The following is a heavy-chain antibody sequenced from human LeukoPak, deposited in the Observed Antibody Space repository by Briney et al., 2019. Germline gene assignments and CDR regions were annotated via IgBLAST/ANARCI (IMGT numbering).Heavy chain of an antibody. V-gene: IGHV4-59*01. J-gene: IGHJ4*02. D-gene: IGHD1-26*01. Sequence: SETLSLTCTVSGGSISSYYWSWIRQPPGKGLEYIGYIYYSGYTNYNPSLKSRVTISVDTSKNQFSLKLSSVTAADTAVYYCARGGAPGAPDQDFDYWGQGTLVTVSS. CDR2: IYYSGYT. CDR1: GGSISSYY. CDR3: ARGGAPGAPDQDFDY.